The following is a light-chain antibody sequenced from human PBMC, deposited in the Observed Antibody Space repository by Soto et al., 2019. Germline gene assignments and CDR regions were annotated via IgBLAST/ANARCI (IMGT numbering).Light chain of an antibody. V-gene: IGKV1-5*01. CDR1: QSISSW. Sequence: DIQMTHSPSTLSASVGYRVTITCRNSQSISSWLAWYQQKPGKAPKLLIYDASSLESGVPSRFSGSGSGTEFTLTISSLQPDDFATYYCQQYNSYSPLTFGGGTKVDIK. CDR2: DAS. J-gene: IGKJ4*01. CDR3: QQYNSYSPLT.